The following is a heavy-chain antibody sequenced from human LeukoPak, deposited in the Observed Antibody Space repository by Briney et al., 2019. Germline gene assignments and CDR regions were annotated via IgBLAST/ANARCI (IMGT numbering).Heavy chain of an antibody. V-gene: IGHV4-59*01. CDR3: ARSSSSSLFAFDY. CDR1: GGSISSYY. D-gene: IGHD6-6*01. CDR2: IYYSGST. J-gene: IGHJ4*02. Sequence: SETLSLTCTVSGGSISSYYWSWIRQPPGKGLEWIGYIYYSGSTNYNPSLKSRVTISVDTSKNQFSLKLSSVTAADTAVYYCARSSSSSLFAFDYWGQETLVTVSS.